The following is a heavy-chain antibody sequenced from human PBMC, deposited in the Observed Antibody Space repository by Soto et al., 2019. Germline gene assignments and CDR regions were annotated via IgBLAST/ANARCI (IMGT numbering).Heavy chain of an antibody. Sequence: SETLSLTCTVSGGSISSYYWSWIRQPPGKGLEWVGYIYYSGSTNYNPSLKSRVTISVDTPKNQFSLKLSSVTAADTAVYYCARFGGEQWLEYFDYWGQGTLVTVSS. CDR2: IYYSGST. J-gene: IGHJ4*02. D-gene: IGHD6-19*01. CDR3: ARFGGEQWLEYFDY. CDR1: GGSISSYY. V-gene: IGHV4-59*08.